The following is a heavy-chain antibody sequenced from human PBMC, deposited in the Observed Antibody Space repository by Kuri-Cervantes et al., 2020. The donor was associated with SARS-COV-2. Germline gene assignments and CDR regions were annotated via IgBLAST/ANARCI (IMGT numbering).Heavy chain of an antibody. J-gene: IGHJ6*03. CDR3: ARHFDIAAADPAYYYYYYMDV. CDR2: ISSSSSYI. CDR1: GFTFSSYS. D-gene: IGHD6-13*01. Sequence: GESLKISCAASGFTFSSYSMNWVRQAPGKGLEWVSSISSSSSYIYYADSVKGRFTISRDNAKNSLYLQMNSLRAEDTAVYYCARHFDIAAADPAYYYYYYMDVWGKGTTVTVSS. V-gene: IGHV3-21*04.